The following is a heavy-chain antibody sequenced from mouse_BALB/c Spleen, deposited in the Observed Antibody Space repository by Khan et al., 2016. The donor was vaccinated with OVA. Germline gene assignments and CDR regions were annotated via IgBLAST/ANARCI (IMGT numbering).Heavy chain of an antibody. CDR1: GYTFTSYW. Sequence: QVQLQQPGAELVKAGASVKMSCKASGYTFTSYWMHWVKQRPGQGLEWFAETNPTNGCTYYNEKFKSKATLTVDKSSSTAHMLLSGPTFEDSAVYYCARIKNIVATYFDYWGQGTTLTVSS. CDR3: ARIKNIVATYFDY. D-gene: IGHD1-1*01. CDR2: TNPTNGCT. V-gene: IGHV1S81*02. J-gene: IGHJ2*01.